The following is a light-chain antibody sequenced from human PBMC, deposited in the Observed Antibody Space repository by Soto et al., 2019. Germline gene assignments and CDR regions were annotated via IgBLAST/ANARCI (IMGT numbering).Light chain of an antibody. J-gene: IGKJ1*01. CDR3: QQYSSSPT. CDR1: QSVGSNY. V-gene: IGKV3-20*01. Sequence: IVLTQSPCTLSLSPFERATLSCMAIQSVGSNYLAWYQQKPGQAPRLLMYDASSRATGIPDRFSGSGSGTDFTLTISRLEPEDFAVYYCQQYSSSPTFGQGTKVDIK. CDR2: DAS.